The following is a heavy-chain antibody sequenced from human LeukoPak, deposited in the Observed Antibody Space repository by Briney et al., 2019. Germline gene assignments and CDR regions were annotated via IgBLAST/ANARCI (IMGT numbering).Heavy chain of an antibody. CDR2: ISGSGGST. D-gene: IGHD6-13*01. J-gene: IGHJ4*02. CDR1: GFIFAGYA. V-gene: IGHV3-23*01. CDR3: AKGHGSSWSFFDY. Sequence: GGSLRLSCAASGFIFAGYAMSWVRQAPGQGLEWVSYISGSGGSTYHADSVKGRFIVSRDNSKNRLYLQLNSLRAEDTAVYYCAKGHGSSWSFFDYWGQGTLVTVSS.